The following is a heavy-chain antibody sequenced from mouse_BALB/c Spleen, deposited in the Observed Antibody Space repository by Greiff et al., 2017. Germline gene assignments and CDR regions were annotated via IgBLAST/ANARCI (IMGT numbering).Heavy chain of an antibody. Sequence: LVKPGALVKISCKASGYTFTSYDLSWVKQRPGQGLEWIGWIYPGDGSTKYNEKFKCKATLTADKSSSTAYMQLSSLTSENSAVYFCARGVDGTLYGAMDYWGQGTSVTVSS. CDR3: ARGVDGTLYGAMDY. CDR2: IYPGDGST. CDR1: GYTFTSYD. D-gene: IGHD2-3*01. J-gene: IGHJ4*01. V-gene: IGHV1S33*01.